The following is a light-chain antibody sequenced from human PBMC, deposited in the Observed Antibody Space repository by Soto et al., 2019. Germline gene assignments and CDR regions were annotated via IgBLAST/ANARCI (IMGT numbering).Light chain of an antibody. CDR1: QSISNW. Sequence: DIQMTQSPSTLPASVGDRVTITCRASQSISNWLAWYQQKPGTAPKVLIYHASNLQSGVPSRFSGSGSGTDFTLTISRLEPEDFAVYYCQQYGSSPQTFGQGTKVDI. CDR2: HAS. CDR3: QQYGSSPQT. V-gene: IGKV1-5*01. J-gene: IGKJ1*01.